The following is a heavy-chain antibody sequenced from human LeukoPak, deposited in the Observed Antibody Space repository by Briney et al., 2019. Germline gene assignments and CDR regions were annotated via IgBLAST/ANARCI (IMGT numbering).Heavy chain of an antibody. J-gene: IGHJ4*02. D-gene: IGHD2-8*01. CDR3: ARSLLMVYAIAEGGTDY. V-gene: IGHV1-69*13. CDR1: GGTFSSYA. Sequence: SVKVSCKASGGTFSSYAISWVRQAPGQGLEWMGGIIPIFGTANYAQKFQGRVTITADESTSTAYMELSSLRSEDTAVYYRARSLLMVYAIAEGGTDYWGQGTLVTVSS. CDR2: IIPIFGTA.